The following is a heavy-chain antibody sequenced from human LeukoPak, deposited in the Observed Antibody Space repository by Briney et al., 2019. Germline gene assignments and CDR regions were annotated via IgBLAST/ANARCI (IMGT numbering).Heavy chain of an antibody. Sequence: SGTLSLTCAVSGGSISSSNWWSWVRQPPGKGLVWIGEIYHSGSTNYNPSLKSRVTISVDKSKNQFSLKLSSVTAADTAVYYCARGKITMVRGVITPPTFDYWGQGTLVTVSS. CDR3: ARGKITMVRGVITPPTFDY. J-gene: IGHJ4*02. CDR1: GGSISSSNW. D-gene: IGHD3-10*01. V-gene: IGHV4-4*02. CDR2: IYHSGST.